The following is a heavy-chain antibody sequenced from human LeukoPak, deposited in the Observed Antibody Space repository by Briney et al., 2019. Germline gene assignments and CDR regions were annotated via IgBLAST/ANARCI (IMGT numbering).Heavy chain of an antibody. CDR2: ISYDGSNK. D-gene: IGHD6-13*01. J-gene: IGHJ4*02. V-gene: IGHV3-30-3*01. Sequence: GGSLSLSCAASGFTFSSYAMHCVRRAPGKGLGWGAVISYDGSNKYYADSVKGRFTISRDNSKNTLYLQMNSLRAEDTAVYYCAKVYSSSWYSYFDYWGQGTLVTVSS. CDR1: GFTFSSYA. CDR3: AKVYSSSWYSYFDY.